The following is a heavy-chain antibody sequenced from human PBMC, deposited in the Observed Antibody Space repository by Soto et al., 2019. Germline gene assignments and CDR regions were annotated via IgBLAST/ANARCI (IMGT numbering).Heavy chain of an antibody. CDR2: INPSGGST. Sequence: DSVKIYCKASGYTLTSYYMHWVRQAPGQGLEWMGIINPSGGSTSYAQKFQGRVTMTRDTSTSTVYMELSSLRSEDTAVYYCARETIFGVVTSIDYWGQGTLVTVS. CDR1: GYTLTSYY. J-gene: IGHJ4*02. D-gene: IGHD3-3*01. V-gene: IGHV1-46*01. CDR3: ARETIFGVVTSIDY.